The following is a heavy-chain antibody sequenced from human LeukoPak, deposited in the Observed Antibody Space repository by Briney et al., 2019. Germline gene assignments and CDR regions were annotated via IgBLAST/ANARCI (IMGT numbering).Heavy chain of an antibody. Sequence: GRSLRLSCAASGFTVSSNYMNWVRHAPGKGLEWVSLIYSGGSRDYADSVKGRFTISRDNSKNTLYLQMNSLRAEDTAVYYCARVACSSSPCYHGVDVWGQGTTVTVSS. CDR1: GFTVSSNY. D-gene: IGHD2-2*01. J-gene: IGHJ6*02. V-gene: IGHV3-66*01. CDR3: ARVACSSSPCYHGVDV. CDR2: IYSGGSR.